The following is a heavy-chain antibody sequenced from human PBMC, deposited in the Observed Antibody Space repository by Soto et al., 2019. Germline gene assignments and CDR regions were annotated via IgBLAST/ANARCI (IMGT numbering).Heavy chain of an antibody. V-gene: IGHV3-48*02. J-gene: IGHJ4*02. CDR1: GFSLSTDS. D-gene: IGHD3-22*01. Sequence: GGPLSLSCAVCGFSLSTDSMNGVRHAPGQGLECVSYSSSTGYTIYYGDSVKGRSTIPRDNAENSLYLQMNSLRDEDTAVYYCARVVQDNSGFRHDFWGQGTLVTVSS. CDR2: SSSTGYTI. CDR3: ARVVQDNSGFRHDF.